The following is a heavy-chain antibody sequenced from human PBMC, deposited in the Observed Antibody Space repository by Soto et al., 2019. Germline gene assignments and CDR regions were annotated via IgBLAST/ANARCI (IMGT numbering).Heavy chain of an antibody. Sequence: SVKVSCKASGGTFSSYAISWVRQAPGQGLEWMGGIIPIFGTANYAQKFQGRVTITADESTSTAYMELSSLRSEDTAVYYCARVMVSSIAARQGYYYYGMDVWGQGTTVTVSS. CDR2: IIPIFGTA. V-gene: IGHV1-69*13. CDR1: GGTFSSYA. J-gene: IGHJ6*02. D-gene: IGHD6-6*01. CDR3: ARVMVSSIAARQGYYYYGMDV.